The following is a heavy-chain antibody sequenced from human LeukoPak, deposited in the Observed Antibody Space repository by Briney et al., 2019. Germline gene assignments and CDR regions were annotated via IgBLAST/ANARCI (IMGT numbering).Heavy chain of an antibody. V-gene: IGHV3-21*01. D-gene: IGHD6-19*01. J-gene: IGHJ2*01. CDR3: ARDGYSSGWVSVGYFDL. CDR2: IRNRSSSYI. CDR1: GFHFSSYC. Sequence: GALRLSCSASGFHFSSYCMNWGRQGPGKGVGGVSSIRNRSSSYIYYADSVKGRFTISRDNAKNSLYLQMNSLRAEDTAVYYCARDGYSSGWVSVGYFDLWGRGTLVTVSS.